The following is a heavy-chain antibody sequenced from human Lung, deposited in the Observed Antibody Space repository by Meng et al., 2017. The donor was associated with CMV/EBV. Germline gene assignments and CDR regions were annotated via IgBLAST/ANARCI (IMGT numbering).Heavy chain of an antibody. CDR3: ARDYGSRGMDV. D-gene: IGHD3-10*01. J-gene: IGHJ6*01. CDR2: ISSSGSYI. Sequence: GESLKIXCAASGFTFSSYTLNWVRQPPGEGLEWVSSISSSGSYIYYAASVKGRFTISRVNAENSLYLQMSGLRAEDTAVYFCARDYGSRGMDVWGQGTTVTVDS. V-gene: IGHV3-21*06. CDR1: GFTFSSYT.